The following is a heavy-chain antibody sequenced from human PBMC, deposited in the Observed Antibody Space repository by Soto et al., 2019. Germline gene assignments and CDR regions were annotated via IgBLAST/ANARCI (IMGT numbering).Heavy chain of an antibody. CDR2: IKPDGSEQ. V-gene: IGHV3-7*01. CDR3: ASNIVVVPAAVVDIVATAGY. Sequence: SLRLSCAASEFTFDKYYMTWVRQAPGKGPEWVANIKPDGSEQYYADSVKGRFTISRDNAKNSLYLQMNSLRAEDTAVYYCASNIVVVPAAVVDIVATAGYWGQGT. CDR1: EFTFDKYY. J-gene: IGHJ4*02. D-gene: IGHD2-2*01.